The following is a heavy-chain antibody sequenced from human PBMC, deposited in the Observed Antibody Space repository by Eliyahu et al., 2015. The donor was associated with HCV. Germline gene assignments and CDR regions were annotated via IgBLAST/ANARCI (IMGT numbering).Heavy chain of an antibody. V-gene: IGHV4-61*02. J-gene: IGHJ6*02. D-gene: IGHD6-19*01. Sequence: QVQLQESGPGLVKPSQTLSLTCTVSGGSISSGSNYWSWIRQPAGKGLEWIGRISTSGSTNYNPSLKSRVTISVDTSKNQFSLKLSSVTAADTAVYYCAGEQWLVQGYGLEVWGQGTTVTVSS. CDR3: AGEQWLVQGYGLEV. CDR2: ISTSGST. CDR1: GGSISSGSNY.